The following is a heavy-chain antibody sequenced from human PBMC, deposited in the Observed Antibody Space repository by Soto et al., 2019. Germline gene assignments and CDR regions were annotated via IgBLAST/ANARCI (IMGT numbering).Heavy chain of an antibody. CDR2: IYYSGST. D-gene: IGHD2-15*01. CDR1: NGSINSSSYY. V-gene: IGHV4-39*01. J-gene: IGHJ6*03. CDR3: ARLSLGYCCAGSCHAITYHYYSMDV. Sequence: PSETLSLTCTVSNGSINSSSYYWGWIRQPPGKGLEWIGSIYYSGSTYYNASLKSRVTISVDTSKNQFSLKLSSVTAADTAFYYCARLSLGYCCAGSCHAITYHYYSMDVCGKRPTATVSS.